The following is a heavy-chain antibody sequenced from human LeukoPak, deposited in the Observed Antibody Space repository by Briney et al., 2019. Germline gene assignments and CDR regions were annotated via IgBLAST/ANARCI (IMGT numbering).Heavy chain of an antibody. CDR3: ARDGEYGSGSYSTDYFDY. V-gene: IGHV1-2*02. CDR1: GYTFTGYY. CDR2: INPNSGGT. J-gene: IGHJ4*02. D-gene: IGHD3-10*01. Sequence: ASVKVSCKASGYTFTGYYMHWVRQAPGQGLEWMGWINPNSGGTNYAQKFQGRVTMTRDTSISTAYMELSRLRSDDTAMYYCARDGEYGSGSYSTDYFDYWGQGTLVTVSS.